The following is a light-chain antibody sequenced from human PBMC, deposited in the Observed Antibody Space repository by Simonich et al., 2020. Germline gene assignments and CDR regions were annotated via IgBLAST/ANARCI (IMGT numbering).Light chain of an antibody. CDR2: EGS. CDR3: SSYTSSSTLV. J-gene: IGLJ2*01. V-gene: IGLV2-14*02. CDR1: SSDVGSYNL. Sequence: QSALTQPASVSGSPGQSIPISCTGTSSDVGSYNLVSWYQQHPGKAPKLMIYEGSKRPSGVSNLFSGSKSGNTASLTISGLQAEDEADYYCSSYTSSSTLVFGGGTKLTVL.